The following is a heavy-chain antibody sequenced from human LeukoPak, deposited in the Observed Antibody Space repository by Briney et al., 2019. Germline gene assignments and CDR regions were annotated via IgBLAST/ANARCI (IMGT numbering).Heavy chain of an antibody. V-gene: IGHV3-64D*06. Sequence: TGGSLRLSCSASGFTFSSYAMHWVRQAPGKGLEYVSAISSNGGSTYYADSVKGRFTISRDNSKNTPYLQMSSLRAEDTAVYYCVKGYCSSTSCLIDYWGQGTLVTVSS. D-gene: IGHD2-2*01. CDR3: VKGYCSSTSCLIDY. J-gene: IGHJ4*02. CDR2: ISSNGGST. CDR1: GFTFSSYA.